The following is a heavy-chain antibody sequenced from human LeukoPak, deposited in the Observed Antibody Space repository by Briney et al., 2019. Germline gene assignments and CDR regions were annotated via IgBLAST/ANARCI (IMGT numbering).Heavy chain of an antibody. J-gene: IGHJ6*02. CDR3: AKVPYSDYGAGRPPFMDV. Sequence: PGGSLRLSCAASGFTFSSYAMSWVRQAPGKGLEGVSTISDSGGSTYYADSVKGRFSISRDNSKNTLYLQMNSLRDEDTAVYYCAKVPYSDYGAGRPPFMDVWGQGTTVAISS. CDR1: GFTFSSYA. CDR2: ISDSGGST. D-gene: IGHD3-10*01. V-gene: IGHV3-23*01.